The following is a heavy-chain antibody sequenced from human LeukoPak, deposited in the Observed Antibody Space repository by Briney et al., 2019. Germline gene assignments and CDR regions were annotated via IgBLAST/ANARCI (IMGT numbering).Heavy chain of an antibody. V-gene: IGHV3-7*01. J-gene: IGHJ4*02. CDR2: IKQDGSEK. Sequence: PGGSLRLSCAASGFTFSSYAMSWVRQAPGKGLEWVANIKQDGSEKYYVDSVKGRFTISRDNAKNSLYLQMNSLRAEDTAVYYCARDKGDYYGSGPFDYWGQGTLVTVSS. CDR3: ARDKGDYYGSGPFDY. D-gene: IGHD3-10*01. CDR1: GFTFSSYA.